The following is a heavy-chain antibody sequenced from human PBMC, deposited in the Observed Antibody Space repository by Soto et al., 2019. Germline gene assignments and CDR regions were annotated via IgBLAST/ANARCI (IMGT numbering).Heavy chain of an antibody. V-gene: IGHV1-18*01. Sequence: ASLRVSFEASGYTFTIYVTGGARSVTKKGLEWMGWISAYNGNTNYAQKLQGRVTMTTDTSTSTAYMELRSLRSDDTAVYYCARETPLGDRNKNYFYYFMDVWGKGSTVTVSS. CDR1: GYTFTIYV. CDR3: ARETPLGDRNKNYFYYFMDV. CDR2: ISAYNGNT. D-gene: IGHD2-21*02. J-gene: IGHJ6*03.